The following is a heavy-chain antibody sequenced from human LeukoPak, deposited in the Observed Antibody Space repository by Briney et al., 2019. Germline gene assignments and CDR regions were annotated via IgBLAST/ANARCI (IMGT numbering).Heavy chain of an antibody. Sequence: PGGSLRLSCAASGFTFSSYAMHWVRQAPGKGLEWVAVISYDGSNKYYADSVKGRFTISRDNSKNTLYLQMNSLRAEDTAEYYCARDQEQQLVYYFDYWGQGTLVTVSS. D-gene: IGHD6-13*01. CDR2: ISYDGSNK. V-gene: IGHV3-30-3*01. J-gene: IGHJ4*02. CDR1: GFTFSSYA. CDR3: ARDQEQQLVYYFDY.